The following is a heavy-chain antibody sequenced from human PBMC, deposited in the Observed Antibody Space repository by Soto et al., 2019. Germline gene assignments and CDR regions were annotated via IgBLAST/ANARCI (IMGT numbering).Heavy chain of an antibody. CDR2: IYYSGST. V-gene: IGHV4-31*03. D-gene: IGHD1-26*01. Sequence: SETLSLTCTVSGGSIISGGYYWSWNRQHPGKDLEWIGYIYYSGSTYYNPSLKSRVTISVDTSKNQFSLKLSSVAAADTAVYYCARAVVGATIPFDYWGQGTLVTVSS. CDR1: GGSIISGGYY. CDR3: ARAVVGATIPFDY. J-gene: IGHJ4*02.